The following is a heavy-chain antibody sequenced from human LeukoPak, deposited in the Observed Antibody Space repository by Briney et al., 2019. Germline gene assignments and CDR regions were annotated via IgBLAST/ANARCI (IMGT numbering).Heavy chain of an antibody. CDR2: IIPIFGTA. CDR1: GGTFSSYA. D-gene: IGHD6-19*01. V-gene: IGHV1-69*05. Sequence: SVKVSCKASGGTFSSYAISWVRQAPGQGLEWMGGIIPIFGTASYAQKFQGRVTMTRDTSTSTVYMELSSLRSEDTAVYYCARVPSEQWLVPFDYWGQGTLVTVSS. J-gene: IGHJ4*02. CDR3: ARVPSEQWLVPFDY.